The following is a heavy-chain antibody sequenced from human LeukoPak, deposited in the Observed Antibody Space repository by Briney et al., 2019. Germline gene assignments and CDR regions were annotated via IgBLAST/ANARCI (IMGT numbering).Heavy chain of an antibody. J-gene: IGHJ5*02. Sequence: SETLSLTCTVSGGSISSYCWSWIRQPPGKGLEWIGYIYYSGSTNYNPSLKSRVTISVDTSKNQFSLKLSSVTAADTAVYYCARQGRLLWFGEFLSWFDPWGQGTLVTVSS. CDR3: ARQGRLLWFGEFLSWFDP. V-gene: IGHV4-59*08. D-gene: IGHD3-10*01. CDR2: IYYSGST. CDR1: GGSISSYC.